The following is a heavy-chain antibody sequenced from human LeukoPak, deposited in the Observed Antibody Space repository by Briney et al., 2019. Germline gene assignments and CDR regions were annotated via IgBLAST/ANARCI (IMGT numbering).Heavy chain of an antibody. CDR3: ARDYYGSGHFDY. CDR2: ISYDGSNK. J-gene: IGHJ4*02. V-gene: IGHV3-30-3*01. Sequence: GGSLRLSCAASGFTFSSYAMHWVRQAPGKGLEWVAVISYDGSNKYYADSVKGRFTISRDNSKNTLYLQMNSLRAEDTAVYYCARDYYGSGHFDYWGQGTLVTVSS. CDR1: GFTFSSYA. D-gene: IGHD3-10*01.